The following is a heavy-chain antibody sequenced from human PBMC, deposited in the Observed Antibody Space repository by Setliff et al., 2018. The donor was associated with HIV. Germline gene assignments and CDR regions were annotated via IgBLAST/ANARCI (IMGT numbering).Heavy chain of an antibody. V-gene: IGHV1-18*01. CDR2: ISAYNGNT. J-gene: IGHJ6*02. CDR3: AGGDSGSYWDYYYGMDV. CDR1: GYTFTSYG. Sequence: ASVKVSCKASGYTFTSYGISWVRQAPGQGLEWMGWISAYNGNTNYAQKLQGRVTMTRDTSTSTVYMELSSLRSEDTAVYYCAGGDSGSYWDYYYGMDVWGQGTTVTVSS. D-gene: IGHD1-26*01.